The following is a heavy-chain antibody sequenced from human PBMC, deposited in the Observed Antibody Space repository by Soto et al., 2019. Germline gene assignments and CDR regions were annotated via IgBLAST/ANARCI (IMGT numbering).Heavy chain of an antibody. J-gene: IGHJ6*02. V-gene: IGHV1-69*05. CDR3: AREGVAPYYYYGMDV. D-gene: IGHD5-12*01. Sequence: SVKVSCKASGGTFSSYAISWVRQAPGQGLEWMGGIIPIFGTANYAQTFQGRVTMTTDTSTSTVHMEVRSLRSDDTAVYYCAREGVAPYYYYGMDVWGQGTPVTVSS. CDR2: IIPIFGTA. CDR1: GGTFSSYA.